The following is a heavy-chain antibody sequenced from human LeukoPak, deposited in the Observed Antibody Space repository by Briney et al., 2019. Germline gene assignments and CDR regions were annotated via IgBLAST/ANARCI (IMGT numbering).Heavy chain of an antibody. CDR3: AKDLVGPYSSGYYYAFDI. D-gene: IGHD3-22*01. Sequence: GGSLRLSCAASGFTFSSYGMSWVRQAPAKGLEGVSAISGSGGSTYYADSVKGRFTISRDNSKNTLYLQMNSLRAEDTAVYYCAKDLVGPYSSGYYYAFDIWGQGTMVTVSS. V-gene: IGHV3-23*01. CDR2: ISGSGGST. J-gene: IGHJ3*02. CDR1: GFTFSSYG.